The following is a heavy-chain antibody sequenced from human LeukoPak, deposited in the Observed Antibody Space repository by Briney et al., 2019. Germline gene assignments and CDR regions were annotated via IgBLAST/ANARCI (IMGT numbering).Heavy chain of an antibody. V-gene: IGHV4-34*01. CDR1: GGSFSVYY. D-gene: IGHD3-3*01. Sequence: PSETLSLTCAVYGGSFSVYYWSWIRQPPGKGLEWIGEINHSGSTNYNPSLKSRVTISVDTSKNQFSLKLSSVTAADTAVYYCARVPFTTRKRYLDYWGQGTLVTVSS. CDR3: ARVPFTTRKRYLDY. J-gene: IGHJ4*02. CDR2: INHSGST.